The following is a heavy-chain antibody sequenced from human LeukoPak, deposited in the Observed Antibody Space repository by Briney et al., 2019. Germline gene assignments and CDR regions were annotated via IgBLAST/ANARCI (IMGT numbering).Heavy chain of an antibody. J-gene: IGHJ4*02. Sequence: GGSLRLSCAASGFTFSSYGMHWVRQAPGKGLEWVAVISYDGSNKYYADSVKGRFTISRDNSKNTLYLQMNSLRAEDTAVYYCAGDSGSGWVYFDYWGQGTLVTVSS. CDR1: GFTFSSYG. CDR2: ISYDGSNK. D-gene: IGHD6-19*01. V-gene: IGHV3-30*03. CDR3: AGDSGSGWVYFDY.